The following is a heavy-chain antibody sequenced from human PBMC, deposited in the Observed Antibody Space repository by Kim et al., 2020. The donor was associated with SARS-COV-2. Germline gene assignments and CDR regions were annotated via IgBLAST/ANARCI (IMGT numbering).Heavy chain of an antibody. CDR2: IKSKTDGGTT. CDR3: TTVGHIFVVVPAATQWATTPFYFDY. CDR1: GFTFSNAW. J-gene: IGHJ4*02. Sequence: GGSLRLSCAASGFTFSNAWMSWVRQAPGKGLEWVGRIKSKTDGGTTDYAAPVKGRFTISRDDSKNTLYLQMNSLKTEDTAVYYCTTVGHIFVVVPAATQWATTPFYFDYWGQGTLVTVSS. V-gene: IGHV3-15*01. D-gene: IGHD2-2*01.